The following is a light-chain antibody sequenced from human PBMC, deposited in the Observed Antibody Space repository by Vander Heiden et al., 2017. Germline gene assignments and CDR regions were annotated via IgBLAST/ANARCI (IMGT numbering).Light chain of an antibody. J-gene: IGLJ2*01. Sequence: QSVLTQPPSASGTPGPRVAISCSGSSANIGTNFVSWYQQVPGTAPKLVMYTNDLRPSGVPGRFSGSKSGTSASLAISGLQSEDEADYYCATWDDSLNHPVFGGGTKLTVL. V-gene: IGLV1-44*01. CDR1: SANIGTNF. CDR2: TND. CDR3: ATWDDSLNHPV.